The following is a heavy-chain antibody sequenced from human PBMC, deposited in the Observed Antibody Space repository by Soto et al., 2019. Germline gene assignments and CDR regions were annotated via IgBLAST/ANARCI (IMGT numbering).Heavy chain of an antibody. V-gene: IGHV3-9*01. Sequence: EVQLVESGGGLVQPGRSLRLSCAASGFTFDDYAMHWVRQAPGKGLEWVSGISWNSGSIGYADSVKGRFTISRDNAKNSLYLKMKSLRAEDTGLYYCANSLWDLGELAGAFDIWGQGTMVTVSS. CDR3: ANSLWDLGELAGAFDI. CDR1: GFTFDDYA. D-gene: IGHD3-16*01. J-gene: IGHJ3*02. CDR2: ISWNSGSI.